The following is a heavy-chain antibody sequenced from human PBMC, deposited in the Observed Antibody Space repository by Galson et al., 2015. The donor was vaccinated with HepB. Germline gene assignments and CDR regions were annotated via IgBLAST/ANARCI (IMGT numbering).Heavy chain of an antibody. Sequence: SLRLSCATSGFTFSSYNMHWVRQAPGKGLEWVAVIWYDGGIKYYRVSVRGRFTISRDNTKNTLYLQMNSLRVEEAAVYYCARLSIAGGFESWGQGTLVTVSS. D-gene: IGHD3-10*01. CDR3: ARLSIAGGFES. V-gene: IGHV3-33*01. J-gene: IGHJ4*02. CDR2: IWYDGGIK. CDR1: GFTFSSYN.